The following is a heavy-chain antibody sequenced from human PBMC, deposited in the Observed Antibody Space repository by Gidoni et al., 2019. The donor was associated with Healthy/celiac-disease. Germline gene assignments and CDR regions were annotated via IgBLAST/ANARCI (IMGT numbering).Heavy chain of an antibody. Sequence: QVQLVQSGAEVKKPGSSVKVSCKASGGTFSSYPISWVRQAPGQGLEWMGGIIPIFGTANYAQKFQGRVTITADKSTSTAYMELSSLRSEDTAVYYCARESGIVVVPAAPNWFDPWGQGTLVTVSS. J-gene: IGHJ5*02. CDR3: ARESGIVVVPAAPNWFDP. V-gene: IGHV1-69*06. CDR1: GGTFSSYP. CDR2: IIPIFGTA. D-gene: IGHD2-2*01.